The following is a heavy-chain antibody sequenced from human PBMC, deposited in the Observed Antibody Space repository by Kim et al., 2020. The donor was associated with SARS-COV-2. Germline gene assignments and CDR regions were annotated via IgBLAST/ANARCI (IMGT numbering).Heavy chain of an antibody. J-gene: IGHJ4*02. V-gene: IGHV1-69*04. Sequence: SVKVSCKASGGTFSSYAISWVRQAPGQGLEWMGRIIPILGIANYAQKFQGRVTITADKSTSTAYMELSSLRSEDTAVYYCAREVPAAIKPRVDYFDYWGQGTLVTVSS. D-gene: IGHD2-2*02. CDR3: AREVPAAIKPRVDYFDY. CDR1: GGTFSSYA. CDR2: IIPILGIA.